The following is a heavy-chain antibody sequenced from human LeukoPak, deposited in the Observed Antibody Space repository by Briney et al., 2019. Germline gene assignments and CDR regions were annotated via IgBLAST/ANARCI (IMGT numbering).Heavy chain of an antibody. CDR1: GFTFSNYG. D-gene: IGHD3-10*01. J-gene: IGHJ4*02. V-gene: IGHV3-30*18. Sequence: QAGGSLRLSCVGSGFTFSNYGMQWVRQAPGKGLEWLTVISYEGRVSHYADSVKGRFTVSRDNSENTSFLQMNSLRAEDTAMYFCAKEGNARASHYLDSWGQGTLVTVSS. CDR3: AKEGNARASHYLDS. CDR2: ISYEGRVS.